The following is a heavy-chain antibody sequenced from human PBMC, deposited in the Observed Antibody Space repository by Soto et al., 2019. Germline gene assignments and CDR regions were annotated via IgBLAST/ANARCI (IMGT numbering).Heavy chain of an antibody. CDR1: GLTFSSYA. CDR3: AKDGLQQWLVQEIYYYYGMDV. V-gene: IGHV3-23*01. CDR2: ISGSGGST. D-gene: IGHD6-19*01. J-gene: IGHJ6*02. Sequence: EVQLLESGGGLVQPGGSLRLSCAVSGLTFSSYAMSWVRQGPGKGLEWVSTISGSGGSTYYADSVKGRFTISRDNSKNTLYLQMNSLRAEDTAVYYCAKDGLQQWLVQEIYYYYGMDVWGQGTTVTVSS.